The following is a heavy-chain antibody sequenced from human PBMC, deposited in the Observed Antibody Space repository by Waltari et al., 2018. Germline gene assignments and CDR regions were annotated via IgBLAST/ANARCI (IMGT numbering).Heavy chain of an antibody. CDR2: IYYSGST. CDR1: GGSISSGGYY. D-gene: IGHD7-27*01. CDR3: ARGPTGDGFFDY. Sequence: QVQLQESGPGLVKPSQTLSLTCTVSGGSISSGGYYCSWIRQNPGKGLEWIGYIYYSGSTSYNPSLKRRVTISVDTSKNQSSLKLSSVTAADTAVYYCARGPTGDGFFDYWGQGTLVTVSS. V-gene: IGHV4-31*03. J-gene: IGHJ4*02.